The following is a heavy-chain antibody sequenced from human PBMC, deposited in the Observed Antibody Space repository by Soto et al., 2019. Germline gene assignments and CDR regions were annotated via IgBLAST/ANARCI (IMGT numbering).Heavy chain of an antibody. CDR3: ARGSWGNWNYYYYGMDX. Sequence: SETLCLTCAGYGGSFIGYYWSWIRQPPGKGLEWIGEINHSGSANYNPSLKSRVTISVDTSKNQFSLKLSSVTAADTAVYYCARGSWGNWNYYYYGMDXWGQGTMVTVSS. D-gene: IGHD1-20*01. V-gene: IGHV4-34*01. CDR1: GGSFIGYY. J-gene: IGHJ6*02. CDR2: INHSGSA.